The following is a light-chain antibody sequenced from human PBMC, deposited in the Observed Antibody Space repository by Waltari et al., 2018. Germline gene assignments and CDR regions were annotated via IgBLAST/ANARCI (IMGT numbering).Light chain of an antibody. V-gene: IGKV3-15*01. CDR3: QQYNTWPPST. CDR2: GAS. J-gene: IGKJ2*02. Sequence: EIVMTQSPAALSVSPGERATLSCRASQYISDNLAWYQPKPGQPPRLLISGASRRATGVPGRFSGSGSGTEFSLTISSLQSEDSAIYFCQQYNTWPPSTFGQGTKLEIK. CDR1: QYISDN.